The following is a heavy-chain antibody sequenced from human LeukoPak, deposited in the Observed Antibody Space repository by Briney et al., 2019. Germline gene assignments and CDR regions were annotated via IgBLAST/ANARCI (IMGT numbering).Heavy chain of an antibody. D-gene: IGHD7-27*01. CDR2: IYMSGST. CDR3: ARVVWGGDFHYSLDV. CDR1: GGSIRSGTDY. Sequence: PSETLSLTCTVSGGSIRSGTDYWSWIRQPAGKGLEWIGRIYMSGSTDYNPSFKSRVIMSVDTSKNQVSLKLRSVTAADTAVYYCARVVWGGDFHYSLDVWGKGTTVTVSS. J-gene: IGHJ6*03. V-gene: IGHV4-61*02.